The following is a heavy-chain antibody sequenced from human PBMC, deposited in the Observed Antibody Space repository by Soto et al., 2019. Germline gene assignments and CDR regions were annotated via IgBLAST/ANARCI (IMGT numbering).Heavy chain of an antibody. CDR3: AKGTGYSSSWYRIYYYYYGMDV. CDR1: GFTFEDYA. D-gene: IGHD6-13*01. CDR2: ISWNSGSI. J-gene: IGHJ6*02. V-gene: IGHV3-9*01. Sequence: GGSLRLSCAASGFTFEDYAMHWVRQAPGKGLEWVSGISWNSGSIGYADSVKGRFTISRDNAKNSLYLQMNSLRAEDTALYYCAKGTGYSSSWYRIYYYYYGMDVWGQGTTVTVSS.